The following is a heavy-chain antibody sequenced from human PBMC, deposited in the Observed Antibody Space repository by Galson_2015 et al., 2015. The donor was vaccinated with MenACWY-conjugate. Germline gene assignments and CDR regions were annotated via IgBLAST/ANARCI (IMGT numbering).Heavy chain of an antibody. D-gene: IGHD3-10*01. Sequence: SLRLSCAASGFMFSNYAMNWVRQAPGKGLDWISAVSGSGDNTYYADSVKGRFTISRDNSKNTLYLQMNSLRAEDTAVYYCAKEVDYYASGTFLGIMDPWGQGTLVTVSS. V-gene: IGHV3-23*01. CDR1: GFMFSNYA. CDR3: AKEVDYYASGTFLGIMDP. J-gene: IGHJ5*02. CDR2: VSGSGDNT.